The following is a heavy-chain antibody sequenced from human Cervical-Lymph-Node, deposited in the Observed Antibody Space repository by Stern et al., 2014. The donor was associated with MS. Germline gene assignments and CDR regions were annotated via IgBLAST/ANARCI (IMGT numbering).Heavy chain of an antibody. V-gene: IGHV4-30-4*01. Sequence: QVQLQESGPGLVKPSQTLSLTCTVSGCSISSGDYYWSWIRQPPGKGLEWMGYIYYSGSTYYNPSLKSRVTISVDTSKNQFSLKLSSVTAADSAVYYCAREGPRTGTLVYWGQGTLVTVSS. D-gene: IGHD3/OR15-3a*01. CDR2: IYYSGST. J-gene: IGHJ4*02. CDR3: AREGPRTGTLVY. CDR1: GCSISSGDYY.